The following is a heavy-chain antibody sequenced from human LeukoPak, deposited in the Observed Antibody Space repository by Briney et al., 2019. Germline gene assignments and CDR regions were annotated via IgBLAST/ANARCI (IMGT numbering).Heavy chain of an antibody. CDR2: IYYSGST. J-gene: IGHJ5*02. CDR1: GGSFSGYY. Sequence: PSETLSLTCAVYGGSFSGYYWSWIRQPPGKGLEWIGYIYYSGSTYYNPSLKSRVTISIQTSKNQFSLKLTSVTAADTAVYYCAGDYGDLLTGIRFDTWGQGTLVTVSS. D-gene: IGHD4-17*01. V-gene: IGHV4-59*06. CDR3: AGDYGDLLTGIRFDT.